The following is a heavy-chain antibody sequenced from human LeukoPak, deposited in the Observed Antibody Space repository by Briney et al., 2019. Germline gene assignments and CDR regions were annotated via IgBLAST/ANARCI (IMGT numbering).Heavy chain of an antibody. Sequence: PGGSLRHSCVATGFTFNPYAIHWVRQAPAKGLAWVAVISYDGCNKYYEDSVKGRFTISRDNSKNTLYLQMNSERAEDMAVYYCAREEWYYFDYWGQGTLVTV. CDR2: ISYDGCNK. J-gene: IGHJ4*02. V-gene: IGHV3-30-3*01. CDR1: GFTFNPYA. D-gene: IGHD3-3*01. CDR3: AREEWYYFDY.